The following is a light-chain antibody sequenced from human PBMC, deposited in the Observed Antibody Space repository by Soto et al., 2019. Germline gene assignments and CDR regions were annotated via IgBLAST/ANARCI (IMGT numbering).Light chain of an antibody. CDR1: NGDVGSYDL. V-gene: IGLV2-23*02. J-gene: IGLJ2*01. CDR2: EVN. Sequence: QSALTQPASVSGSPGQSITISCTGTNGDVGSYDLVSWYQRYPGEAPELIIYEVNKRPSGISNRFSGSKSGNTASLTISGLQAEDEAEYDCCSYAGSNSLIFGGGTKLTVL. CDR3: CSYAGSNSLI.